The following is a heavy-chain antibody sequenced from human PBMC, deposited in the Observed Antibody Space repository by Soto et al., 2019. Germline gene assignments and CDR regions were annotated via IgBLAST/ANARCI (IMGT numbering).Heavy chain of an antibody. V-gene: IGHV3-23*04. CDR3: AQGRAYNYGLGAFDI. CDR2: VCGSGHNT. CDR1: GFSFSSYA. D-gene: IGHD5-18*01. J-gene: IGHJ3*02. Sequence: EVQLVESGGGLVEPGGSLRLSCAASGFSFSSYAMTWVRQAPGKGLEWVSTVCGSGHNTYYADSLKGRFTITRDNSKNTLSLQVNSLRAEDTAVYYCAQGRAYNYGLGAFDIWGQGTMVTVSS.